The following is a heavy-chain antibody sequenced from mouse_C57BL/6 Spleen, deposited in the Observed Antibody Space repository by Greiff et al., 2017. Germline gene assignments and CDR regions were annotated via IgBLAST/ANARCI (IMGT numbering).Heavy chain of an antibody. D-gene: IGHD1-1*01. J-gene: IGHJ2*01. Sequence: QVQLQQPGAELVKPGASVKLSCKASGYTFTSYWMHWVKQRPGQGLEWIGMIHPNSGSTNYNEKFKSKATLTVDKSSSTAYMQLSSLTSEDSAVYYCARSAVVADYFDYGGQSTTLTVSS. CDR1: GYTFTSYW. V-gene: IGHV1-64*01. CDR3: ARSAVVADYFDY. CDR2: IHPNSGST.